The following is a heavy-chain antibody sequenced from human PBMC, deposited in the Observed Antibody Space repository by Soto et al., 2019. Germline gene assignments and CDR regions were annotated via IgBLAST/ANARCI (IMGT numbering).Heavy chain of an antibody. CDR3: ARDDEGGSECDLGY. CDR2: ISHDGNNK. V-gene: IGHV3-30-3*01. J-gene: IGHJ4*02. Sequence: QVQLVESGGGVVQPGRSLRLSCAASGFTFSSYVMHWVRQTPGKGLEWLAFISHDGNNKYYADSVKGRFTIPRDNSENPLYLQMDSLRAEDTAVYYCARDDEGGSECDLGYGCQGTLVTVSS. CDR1: GFTFSSYV. D-gene: IGHD1-26*01.